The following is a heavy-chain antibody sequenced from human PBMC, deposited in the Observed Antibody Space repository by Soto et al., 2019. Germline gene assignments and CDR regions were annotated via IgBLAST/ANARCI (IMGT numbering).Heavy chain of an antibody. Sequence: SETLSLTCTVSGGSISSGDYYWSWIRQPPGKGLEWIGYIYYSGSTYYNPSLKSRVTISVDTSKNQFSLKLSSVTAADTAVYYCARAIGSRWFDPWGQGTLVTVSS. CDR3: ARAIGSRWFDP. V-gene: IGHV4-30-4*01. D-gene: IGHD2-2*03. CDR1: GGSISSGDYY. CDR2: IYYSGST. J-gene: IGHJ5*02.